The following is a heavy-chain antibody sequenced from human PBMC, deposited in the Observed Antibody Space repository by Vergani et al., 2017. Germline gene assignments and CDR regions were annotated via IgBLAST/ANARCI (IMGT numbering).Heavy chain of an antibody. V-gene: IGHV3-53*01. J-gene: IGHJ3*02. D-gene: IGHD3-10*01. CDR3: AGIYGSGSHDAFDI. CDR2: IYSGGST. CDR1: GFTVSSNY. Sequence: EVQLVESGGGLIQPGGSLRLSCAASGFTVSSNYMSWVRQAPEKGLEWVSVIYSGGSTYYADSVKGRFTISRDNSKNTLYLQMNSLRAEDTAVYYCAGIYGSGSHDAFDIWGQGTMVTVSS.